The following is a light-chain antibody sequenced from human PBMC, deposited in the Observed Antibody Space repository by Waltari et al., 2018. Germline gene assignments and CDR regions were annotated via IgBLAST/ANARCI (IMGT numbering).Light chain of an antibody. CDR2: GAS. Sequence: EILLTQSPGTLSLSPGERATLSCRASQSVSRYLAWYQQKPGQAPRLLIYGASTRATGIPDRFSGSGSGTDFSLTISRLEPEDFAVYYCQKYVSLPATFGQGTKVEIK. J-gene: IGKJ1*01. V-gene: IGKV3-20*01. CDR3: QKYVSLPAT. CDR1: QSVSRY.